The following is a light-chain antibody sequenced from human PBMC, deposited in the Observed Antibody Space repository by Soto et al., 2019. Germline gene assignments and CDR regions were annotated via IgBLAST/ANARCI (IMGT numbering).Light chain of an antibody. CDR2: DAS. Sequence: IQMTQSPSSLSASVGDRVAITCQASQNINNYLNWYQQKPGRAPKLLIYDASNLEAGVPSRFRGSGSGTDFTFTISRLQPEDIATYYCQQSYSTPPVTFGQGTKVDIK. V-gene: IGKV1-33*01. CDR3: QQSYSTPPVT. J-gene: IGKJ1*01. CDR1: QNINNY.